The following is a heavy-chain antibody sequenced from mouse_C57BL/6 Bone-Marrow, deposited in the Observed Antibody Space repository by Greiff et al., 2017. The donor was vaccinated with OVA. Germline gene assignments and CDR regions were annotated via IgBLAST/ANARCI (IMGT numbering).Heavy chain of an antibody. V-gene: IGHV3-6*01. CDR3: ARDSSGYLDY. Sequence: ESGPGLVKPSQSLSLTCSVTGYSITSGYYWNWIRQFPGNKLEWMGYISYDGSNNYNPSLKNRISITRDTSKNKFFLKLNSVTTEDTATYYCARDSSGYLDYWGQGTTLTVSS. D-gene: IGHD3-2*02. J-gene: IGHJ2*01. CDR2: ISYDGSN. CDR1: GYSITSGYY.